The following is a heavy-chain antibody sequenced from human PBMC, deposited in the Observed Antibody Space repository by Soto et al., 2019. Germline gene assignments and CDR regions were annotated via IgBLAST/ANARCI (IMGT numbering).Heavy chain of an antibody. J-gene: IGHJ6*02. CDR1: GYTFTSYG. CDR3: ARARYSSSWYGRGYYYYGMDV. CDR2: ISAYNGNT. D-gene: IGHD6-13*01. V-gene: IGHV1-18*04. Sequence: QVQLVQSGAEVKKPGASVKVSCKASGYTFTSYGISWVRQAPGQGLEWMGWISAYNGNTNYAQKLQGRVTMTTDTSTSTGYMELRSLRSDDTAVYYCARARYSSSWYGRGYYYYGMDVWGQGTTVTVSS.